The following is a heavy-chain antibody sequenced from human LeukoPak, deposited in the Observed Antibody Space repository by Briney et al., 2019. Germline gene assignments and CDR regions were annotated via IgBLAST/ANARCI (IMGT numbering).Heavy chain of an antibody. D-gene: IGHD3-10*01. J-gene: IGHJ6*04. CDR3: ARRGYYGSGSYWNYYYGMDV. CDR2: INYSGST. CDR1: GGSFSGYY. Sequence: SETLSLTCAVYGGSFSGYYWSWIRQPPGKGLEWIGEINYSGSTNYNPSLKSRVTISVDTSKNQFSLKLSSVTAADTAVYYCARRGYYGSGSYWNYYYGMDVWGKGTTVTVSS. V-gene: IGHV4-34*01.